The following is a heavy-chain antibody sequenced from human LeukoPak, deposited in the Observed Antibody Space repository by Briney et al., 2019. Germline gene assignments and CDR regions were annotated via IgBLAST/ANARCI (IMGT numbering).Heavy chain of an antibody. CDR3: ARAGYSKDDAFDI. D-gene: IGHD3-9*01. CDR2: IYSGGST. J-gene: IGHJ3*02. Sequence: PGGSLRLSCAASGFIVSSNYMSWVRQAPGKGLEWVSVIYSGGSTYYADSVKGRFTISRDNSKNTLYLQMNSLRAEDTAVYYCARAGYSKDDAFDIWGQGTMVTVSS. CDR1: GFIVSSNY. V-gene: IGHV3-66*01.